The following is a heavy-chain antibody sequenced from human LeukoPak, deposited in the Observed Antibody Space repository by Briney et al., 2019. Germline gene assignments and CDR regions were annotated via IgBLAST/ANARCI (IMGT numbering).Heavy chain of an antibody. CDR1: GGSISSSSYY. CDR2: IYYSGST. V-gene: IGHV4-39*07. D-gene: IGHD4-17*01. CDR3: ARAYGDSDYYYYYYMDV. J-gene: IGHJ6*03. Sequence: PSETLSLTCTVSGGSISSSSYYWGWIRQPPGKGLEWIGSIYYSGSTNYNPSLKSRVTISVDTSKNQFSLKLSSVTAADTAVYYCARAYGDSDYYYYYYMDVWGKGTTVTVSS.